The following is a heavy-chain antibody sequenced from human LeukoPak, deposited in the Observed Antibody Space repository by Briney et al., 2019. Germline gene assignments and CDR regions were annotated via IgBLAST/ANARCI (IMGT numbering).Heavy chain of an antibody. Sequence: GGSLRLSCAASGFTFSSYWMHWVRQAPGKGLVWVSRINSDGSSTNYADSVKGRFTISRDNAKNTLYLQMNSLRAEDTAVYYCARDSKWFINDYYYGMDVWGQGTTVTVSS. CDR1: GFTFSSYW. CDR3: ARDSKWFINDYYYGMDV. J-gene: IGHJ6*02. CDR2: INSDGSST. D-gene: IGHD3-22*01. V-gene: IGHV3-74*01.